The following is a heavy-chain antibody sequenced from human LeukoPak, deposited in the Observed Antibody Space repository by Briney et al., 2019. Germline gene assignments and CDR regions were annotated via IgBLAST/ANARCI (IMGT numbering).Heavy chain of an antibody. CDR1: GYTLTGYY. V-gene: IGHV1-2*02. J-gene: IGHJ5*02. Sequence: ASVKVSCKASGYTLTGYYMHWVRQAPGQGLESMGWINPNSGGTNYAQKFQGRVTMTRDTSISTAYMELSRLRSDDTAVYFCARSGYYGSGVGWFDPWGQGTLFTVSS. D-gene: IGHD3-10*01. CDR2: INPNSGGT. CDR3: ARSGYYGSGVGWFDP.